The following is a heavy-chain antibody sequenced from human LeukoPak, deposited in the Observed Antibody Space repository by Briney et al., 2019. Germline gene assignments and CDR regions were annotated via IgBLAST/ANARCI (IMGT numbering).Heavy chain of an antibody. J-gene: IGHJ4*02. V-gene: IGHV4-61*09. Sequence: KASETLSLTCTVSGGSISSGSYYWSWIRQPAGKRLEWIGHIYRSGSTNYNPSLKSRVTISVDTSKNQFSLKLSSVTAADTALYYCARVNAGSGSDPPPFDYWGQGTLVTVSS. CDR1: GGSISSGSYY. D-gene: IGHD3-10*01. CDR3: ARVNAGSGSDPPPFDY. CDR2: IYRSGST.